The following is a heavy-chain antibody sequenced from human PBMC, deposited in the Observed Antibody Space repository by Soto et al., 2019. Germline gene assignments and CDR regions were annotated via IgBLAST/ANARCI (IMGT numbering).Heavy chain of an antibody. CDR3: ARDDRYCTNGVGSEYYFDY. CDR2: IIPILGIA. V-gene: IGHV1-69*08. CDR1: GGTFSSYT. J-gene: IGHJ4*02. D-gene: IGHD2-8*01. Sequence: QVQLVQSGAEVKKPGSSVKVSCKASGGTFSSYTISWVRQAPGQGLEWMGRIIPILGIANYAQKFQGRVTITADKSTSTAYMELSSLRSEDTAVYYCARDDRYCTNGVGSEYYFDYWGQGTLVTVSS.